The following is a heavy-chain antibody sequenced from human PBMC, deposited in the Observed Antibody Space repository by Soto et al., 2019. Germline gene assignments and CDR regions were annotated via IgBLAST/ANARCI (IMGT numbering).Heavy chain of an antibody. D-gene: IGHD6-13*01. V-gene: IGHV1-18*04. CDR2: ISAYNGNT. Sequence: ASVKVSCKASGHTFTSYGISWVRQAPGQGLEWMGWISAYNGNTNYAQKLQGRVTMTTDTSTSTAYMELMSLRSDDTAVYYCAREWEPVACASSSWYDCYYGMDVWGQGTTVTVSS. J-gene: IGHJ6*02. CDR3: AREWEPVACASSSWYDCYYGMDV. CDR1: GHTFTSYG.